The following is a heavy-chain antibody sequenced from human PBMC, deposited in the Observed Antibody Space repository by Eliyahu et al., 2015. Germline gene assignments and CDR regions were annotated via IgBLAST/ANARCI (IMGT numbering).Heavy chain of an antibody. CDR2: IRFSSSYI. CDR1: GFXXXXYS. CDR3: ARAQYYYDSSTYITGLDY. D-gene: IGHD3-22*01. V-gene: IGHV3-21*01. Sequence: EVQLVESGGGLVKPGGSLXLSXAASGFXXXXYSXNRVRQAPGKGLEWVSSIRFSSSYIYYADSVKGRFTISRDNAKNSLYLQMNSLRAEDTAVYYCARAQYYYDSSTYITGLDYWGQGTLVTVSS. J-gene: IGHJ4*02.